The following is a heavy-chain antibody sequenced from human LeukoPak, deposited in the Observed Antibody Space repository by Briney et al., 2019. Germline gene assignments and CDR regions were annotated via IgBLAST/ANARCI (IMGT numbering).Heavy chain of an antibody. V-gene: IGHV3-7*01. CDR2: IKQDGSEK. CDR3: ARELRSYYGSGSYFYYCYYMDV. Sequence: GGSLRLSCAASGFTFSSYWMSWVRQAPGKGLEWVANIKQDGSEKYYVDSVKGRFTISRDNAKNSLYLQMNSLRAEDTAVNYCARELRSYYGSGSYFYYCYYMDVWGKGTTVTVSS. J-gene: IGHJ6*03. D-gene: IGHD3-10*01. CDR1: GFTFSSYW.